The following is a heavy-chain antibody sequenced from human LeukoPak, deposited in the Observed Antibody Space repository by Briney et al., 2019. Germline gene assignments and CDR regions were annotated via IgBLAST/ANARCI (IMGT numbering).Heavy chain of an antibody. CDR3: ARDSAAHGGF. CDR2: IKQDGSDR. Sequence: GGSLRLSCVDSEFNFRNYWMSWVRQAPGKGLEWVANIKQDGSDRYYVDSVKGRFTISRDNAKNSLYLQMNSLRDEDTAVYYCARDSAAHGGFWGQGTPVIVSS. CDR1: EFNFRNYW. J-gene: IGHJ4*02. V-gene: IGHV3-7*03. D-gene: IGHD6-25*01.